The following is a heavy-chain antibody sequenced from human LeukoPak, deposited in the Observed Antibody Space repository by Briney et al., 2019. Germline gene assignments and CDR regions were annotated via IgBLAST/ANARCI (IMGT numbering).Heavy chain of an antibody. Sequence: PSETLSLTCSVSIGSISSGDYYWSWIRQPPGKGLEWIGYIYHSGSTYYNPSLKSRVTISVDRSKNQFSLKLSSVTAADTAVYYCARLSSGFYYYYMDVWGKGTTVTVSS. CDR2: IYHSGST. CDR3: ARLSSGFYYYYMDV. D-gene: IGHD6-19*01. J-gene: IGHJ6*03. CDR1: IGSISSGDYY. V-gene: IGHV4-30-2*01.